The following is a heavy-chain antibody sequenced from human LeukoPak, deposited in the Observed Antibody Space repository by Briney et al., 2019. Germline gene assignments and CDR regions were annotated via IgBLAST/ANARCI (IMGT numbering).Heavy chain of an antibody. D-gene: IGHD1-1*01. V-gene: IGHV3-64*01. J-gene: IGHJ4*02. CDR3: ARDNDEYYFDY. CDR1: GFTFSSYA. CDR2: ISSNGGST. Sequence: PGGSLRLSCAASGFTFSSYAMHWVRQAPGKGLEYVSAISSNGGSTYYANSVKGRFTISRDNSKNTLYLQMGSLRAEDMAVYYCARDNDEYYFDYWGQGTLVTVSS.